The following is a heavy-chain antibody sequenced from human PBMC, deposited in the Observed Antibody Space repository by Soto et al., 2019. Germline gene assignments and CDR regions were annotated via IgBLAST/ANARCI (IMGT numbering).Heavy chain of an antibody. J-gene: IGHJ4*02. CDR2: INPSGGST. CDR3: TRGGRESSGWFN. Sequence: ASVKVSCTASGHIFTSYYMYWVRQAPGQGLEWMGIINPSGGSTSYAQKFQGRVTMTRDTSTSTVYMELSSLRSEDTAVYYCTRGGRESSGWFNWGQGTLVTVSS. V-gene: IGHV1-46*01. CDR1: GHIFTSYY. D-gene: IGHD6-19*01.